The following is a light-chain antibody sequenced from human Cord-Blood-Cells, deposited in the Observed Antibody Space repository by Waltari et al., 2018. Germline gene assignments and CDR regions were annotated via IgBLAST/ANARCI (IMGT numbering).Light chain of an antibody. CDR2: DVS. J-gene: IGLJ2*01. CDR3: CSYAGSYTFVV. Sequence: QSALTQPRPVSGSPGQSVNISCTGTSSDVGGFNYVSWYQQHPGKAPKLMIYDVSKRPSGVPDRFSGSKSGNTASLTISGLQAEDEADYYCCSYAGSYTFVVFGGGTKLTVL. CDR1: SSDVGGFNY. V-gene: IGLV2-11*01.